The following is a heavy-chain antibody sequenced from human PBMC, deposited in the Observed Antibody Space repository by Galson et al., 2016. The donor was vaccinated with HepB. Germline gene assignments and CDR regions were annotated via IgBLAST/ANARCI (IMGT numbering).Heavy chain of an antibody. Sequence: SETLSLTCTVSGGSISTNNYYWGWIRQPPGRGLEWIANIYHTGSTYYNASLGSRVTILIDTSKNHFSLNLTSVTAADTAVYYCARLDGQWLVGTEWGQGTLVTVSS. J-gene: IGHJ4*02. CDR3: ARLDGQWLVGTE. CDR2: IYHTGST. D-gene: IGHD6-19*01. V-gene: IGHV4-39*02. CDR1: GGSISTNNYY.